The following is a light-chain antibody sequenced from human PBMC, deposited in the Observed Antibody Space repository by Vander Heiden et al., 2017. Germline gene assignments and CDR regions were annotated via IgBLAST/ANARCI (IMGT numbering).Light chain of an antibody. V-gene: IGLV1-40*01. Sequence: QSVLTQPPSVSGAPGQRVTISCTGSSSKIGADYVANWYQEFPGTAPKLLIYGNKNRPSGVPVRFSGSKSATSASLAITGLQAEDEADYYCQSYGRSLGGVVFGGGTKVTVL. J-gene: IGLJ2*01. CDR3: QSYGRSLGGVV. CDR1: SSKIGADYV. CDR2: GNK.